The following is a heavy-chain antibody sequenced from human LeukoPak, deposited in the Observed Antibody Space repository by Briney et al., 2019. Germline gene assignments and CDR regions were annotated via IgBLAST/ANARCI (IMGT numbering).Heavy chain of an antibody. D-gene: IGHD3-10*01. Sequence: PSETLSLTCTVSGDSISSSTYYWSWIRQPPGKGLEWIGYIHYSGSTNYNPSLKSRVTISVDTSKNQFSLKLTSVTAADTAVYYCARVEEGYGSGRRENFYYYYMDVWGKGTTVTISS. V-gene: IGHV4-61*01. CDR1: GDSISSSTYY. CDR3: ARVEEGYGSGRRENFYYYYMDV. J-gene: IGHJ6*03. CDR2: IHYSGST.